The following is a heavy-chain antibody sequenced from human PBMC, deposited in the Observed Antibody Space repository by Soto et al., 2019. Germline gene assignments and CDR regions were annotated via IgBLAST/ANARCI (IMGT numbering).Heavy chain of an antibody. CDR1: GFTFSSYW. CDR3: ARERVAARSLGSGDAFDI. D-gene: IGHD6-6*01. J-gene: IGHJ3*02. V-gene: IGHV3-7*01. CDR2: IKQDGSEK. Sequence: GGSLRLSCAASGFTFSSYWMSWVRQAPGKGLEWVANIKQDGSEKYYVDSVKGRFTISRDNAKNSLYLQMNSLRAEDTAVYYCARERVAARSLGSGDAFDIWGQGTMVTVSS.